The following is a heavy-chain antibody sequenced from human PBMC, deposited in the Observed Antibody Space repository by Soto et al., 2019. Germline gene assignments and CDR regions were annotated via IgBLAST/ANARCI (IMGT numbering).Heavy chain of an antibody. D-gene: IGHD4-4*01. CDR2: IYYSGNT. Sequence: SETLSLTCTVSSGSISSYYWSWIRQPPGKGLEWIGYIYYSGNTNYNPSLKSRVAISVDTSKNQFSLKLSSVAAADTAVYLCARHSSINNWFDPWGQGTLVTVSS. J-gene: IGHJ5*02. CDR3: ARHSSINNWFDP. CDR1: SGSISSYY. V-gene: IGHV4-59*08.